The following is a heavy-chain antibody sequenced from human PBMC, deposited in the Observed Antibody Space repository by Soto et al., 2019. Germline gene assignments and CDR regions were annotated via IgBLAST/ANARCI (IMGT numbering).Heavy chain of an antibody. CDR1: GGSISSYY. J-gene: IGHJ5*02. D-gene: IGHD6-13*01. CDR3: ARDGSSWYGSNWFDP. CDR2: IYYSGST. V-gene: IGHV4-59*01. Sequence: QVQLQESGPGLVKPSETLSLTCTVSGGSISSYYWSWIRQPPGKGLEWIWYIYYSGSTNYNPTLKGRVTISVDTSKNQFSLKLSSVTAADTAVYYCARDGSSWYGSNWFDPWGQGTLVTVSS.